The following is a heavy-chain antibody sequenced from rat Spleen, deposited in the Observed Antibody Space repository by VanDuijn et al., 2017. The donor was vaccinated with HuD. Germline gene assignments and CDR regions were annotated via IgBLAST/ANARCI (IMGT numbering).Heavy chain of an antibody. J-gene: IGHJ2*01. V-gene: IGHV2S61*01. CDR2: IWGNGNP. D-gene: IGHD1-2*01. CDR3: ARSDTLAAMGHY. CDR1: GFSLNNYG. Sequence: QVQLKESGPGLGQPSQTLSLTCTVSGFSLNNYGVIWVRQPPGTGLEWMGVIWGNGNPNYNSGFKSRLSISRDTSKSQVFLKMDNLQTEDTAMYFCARSDTLAAMGHYWGQGVMVTVSS.